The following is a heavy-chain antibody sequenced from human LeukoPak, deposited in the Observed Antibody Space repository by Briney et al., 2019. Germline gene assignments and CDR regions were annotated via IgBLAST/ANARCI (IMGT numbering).Heavy chain of an antibody. J-gene: IGHJ4*02. CDR2: IYWNDDK. CDR3: AHRVGIAARPVEDLFDY. Sequence: XGPTLVKPTQTLTLTCTFSGFSLSTSGVDVGWIRQPPGKALEWLALIYWNDDKRYSPSLKSRLTITKDTSKNQVVLTMTNMDPVDTATYYCAHRVGIAARPVEDLFDYWGQGTLVTVSS. CDR1: GFSLSTSGVD. V-gene: IGHV2-5*01. D-gene: IGHD6-6*01.